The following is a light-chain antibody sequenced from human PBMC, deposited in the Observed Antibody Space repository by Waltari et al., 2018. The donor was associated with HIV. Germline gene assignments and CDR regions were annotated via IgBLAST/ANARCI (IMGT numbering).Light chain of an antibody. CDR2: DAS. CDR3: QQRRNWPIT. Sequence: EIVLTQSPATLSLSPGERATLSCRASQSVSSNLGWYHQKPGQAPRLLIYDASNRASGIPARFSGSGSGTDFTLTISSLEPEDFAVYYCQQRRNWPITFGQGTRLEIK. V-gene: IGKV3-11*01. J-gene: IGKJ5*01. CDR1: QSVSSN.